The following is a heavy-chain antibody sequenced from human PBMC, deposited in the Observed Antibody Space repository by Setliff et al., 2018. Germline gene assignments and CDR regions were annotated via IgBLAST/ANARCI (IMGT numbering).Heavy chain of an antibody. Sequence: ASVKVSCKASGYTFTNYGISWVRQAPGQGLEWMGWISAYNDNTNYAQKVQGRVTMTTDTPTNTAYMELRSLRSDDTAVSYCARGPLDFVVPTAAGKFDYWGQGTLVTVSS. D-gene: IGHD3-3*01. J-gene: IGHJ4*02. CDR2: ISAYNDNT. V-gene: IGHV1-18*01. CDR3: ARGPLDFVVPTAAGKFDY. CDR1: GYTFTNYG.